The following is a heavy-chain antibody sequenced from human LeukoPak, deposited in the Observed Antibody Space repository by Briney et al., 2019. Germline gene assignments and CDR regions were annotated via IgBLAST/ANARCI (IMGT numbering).Heavy chain of an antibody. CDR2: ISSSSSTI. V-gene: IGHV3-48*01. J-gene: IGHJ2*01. D-gene: IGHD3-22*01. CDR1: GFTFSSYS. Sequence: PGGSLRLSCAASGFTFSSYSMNWVRQAPGKGLEWVSYISSSSSTIYYADSVKGRFTISRDNAKNSLYLQMNSLRAEDTAVYYCARGSYYYDSSGYRDYWYFDLWGRGTLVTVSS. CDR3: ARGSYYYDSSGYRDYWYFDL.